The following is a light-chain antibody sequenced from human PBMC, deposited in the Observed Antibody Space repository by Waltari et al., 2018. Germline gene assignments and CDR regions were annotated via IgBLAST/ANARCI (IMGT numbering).Light chain of an antibody. CDR1: SSNIGSNT. CDR2: INN. Sequence: QSVLTQPPSASGTPGQRVTISCFGSSSNIGSNTVNWYQQVPGTAPKLLIYINNQRPSGVPDRFSGSKSGTAASLAISVLQSEDEADYSCAAWDDSLNAWVFGGGTKLTVL. V-gene: IGLV1-44*01. CDR3: AAWDDSLNAWV. J-gene: IGLJ3*02.